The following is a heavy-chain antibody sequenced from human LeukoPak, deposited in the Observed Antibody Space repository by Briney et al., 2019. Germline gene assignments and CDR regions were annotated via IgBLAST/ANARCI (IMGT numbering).Heavy chain of an antibody. Sequence: GRSLRLSCAASGFTFDDYAMHWVRQAPGKGLEWVSAISWNSGNIGYADSVKGRFTISRDNANNSLYLQMNSLRAEDTALYYCARGVYQFDYWGQGTLVTVSS. CDR2: ISWNSGNI. D-gene: IGHD3-16*02. J-gene: IGHJ4*02. V-gene: IGHV3-9*01. CDR1: GFTFDDYA. CDR3: ARGVYQFDY.